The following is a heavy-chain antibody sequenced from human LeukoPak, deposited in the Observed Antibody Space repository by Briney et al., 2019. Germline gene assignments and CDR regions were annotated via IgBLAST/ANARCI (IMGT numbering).Heavy chain of an antibody. D-gene: IGHD1-26*01. CDR2: ITSSSSTI. CDR3: ARVRGSYHFDY. J-gene: IGHJ4*02. Sequence: GGSLRLSCAASGFTFSGYSMSWVRQAPGKGLEWVSYITSSSSTIYYADSVKGRFTISRDNSRNSLYLQMNSLRAEDTAVYYCARVRGSYHFDYWGQGTLVTVSS. CDR1: GFTFSGYS. V-gene: IGHV3-48*01.